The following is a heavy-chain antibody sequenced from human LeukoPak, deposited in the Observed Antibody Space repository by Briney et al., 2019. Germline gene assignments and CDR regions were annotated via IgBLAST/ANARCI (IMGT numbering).Heavy chain of an antibody. Sequence: GGSLRLSCAASGFTWSNYAMTWVRQAPGKGLEWVSVISGNDANTYYADSVKGRFTISRDNSNNTLYLQMNSLRAEDTAVYYCAKGLYFGELLGPCDFWGQGTLVTVSS. J-gene: IGHJ4*02. D-gene: IGHD3-10*01. V-gene: IGHV3-23*01. CDR2: ISGNDANT. CDR3: AKGLYFGELLGPCDF. CDR1: GFTWSNYA.